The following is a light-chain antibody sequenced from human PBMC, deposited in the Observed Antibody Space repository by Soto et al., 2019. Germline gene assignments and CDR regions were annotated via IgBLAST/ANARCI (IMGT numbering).Light chain of an antibody. CDR2: GAS. CDR3: QQNGSSPELT. CDR1: QSVSNNY. V-gene: IGKV3-20*01. Sequence: EIVLTQSPGTLSLSPGERATLSCRASQSVSNNYLAWYQQKPGQAPRLLIYGASNRATGIPDRFSGSGSGTDFTLTISRLEPEDFAVYYCQQNGSSPELTFGGGTKVDIK. J-gene: IGKJ4*01.